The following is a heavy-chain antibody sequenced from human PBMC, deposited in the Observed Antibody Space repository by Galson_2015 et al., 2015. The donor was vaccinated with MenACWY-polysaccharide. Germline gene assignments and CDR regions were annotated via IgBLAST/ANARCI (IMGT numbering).Heavy chain of an antibody. CDR1: GDSVSSDSVA. CDR3: VRQHHKWQPTAPDAFDI. D-gene: IGHD1-26*01. J-gene: IGHJ3*02. Sequence: CAISGDSVSSDSVAWNWVRQSPSRGLEWLGRTFYESTWSNNYVESVKSRITINPDTSKNQVSLQLSSVSPEDTAVYYCVRQHHKWQPTAPDAFDIWGQGTMATVSS. CDR2: TFYESTWSN. V-gene: IGHV6-1*01.